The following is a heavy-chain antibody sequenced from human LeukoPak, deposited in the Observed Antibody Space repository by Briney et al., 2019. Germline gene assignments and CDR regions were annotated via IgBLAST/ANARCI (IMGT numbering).Heavy chain of an antibody. CDR1: GGSFSGYY. J-gene: IGHJ6*03. D-gene: IGHD1-26*01. Sequence: SESLSLTCAVYGGSFSGYYWSWIRQPPGKGLEWIGEINPIGSTNDHTSLRSGFTISVDTSKNQFSLKRSSVTATDTAVYYCARESYWAYYYDKDVWGKGTTVTVSS. CDR3: ARESYWAYYYDKDV. V-gene: IGHV4-34*01. CDR2: INPIGST.